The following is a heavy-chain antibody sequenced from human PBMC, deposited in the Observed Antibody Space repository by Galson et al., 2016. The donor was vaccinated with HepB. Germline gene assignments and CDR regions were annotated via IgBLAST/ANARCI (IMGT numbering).Heavy chain of an antibody. CDR2: IHYDGIAT. CDR3: ARGAWYGSTETGY. D-gene: IGHD3-10*01. Sequence: SLRLSCAVSGLSFSSHDMHWVRQVPVKGLEWVAVIHYDGIATFYADSVKGRFTISSDTSTNTLYLQMNSLTAEDTAVYYCARGAWYGSTETGYWGQGTLVTVSS. J-gene: IGHJ4*02. V-gene: IGHV3-33*08. CDR1: GLSFSSHD.